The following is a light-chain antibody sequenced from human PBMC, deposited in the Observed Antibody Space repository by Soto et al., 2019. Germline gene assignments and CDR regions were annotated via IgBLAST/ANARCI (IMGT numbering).Light chain of an antibody. V-gene: IGKV1-5*03. Sequence: DIQMTQSPSTLSASVGDRVTITCRASPSINSWLAWYQQKPGKAPKLLIFKASTLQSGVPSRFSGSGSETEFSLTISSLQPDDFATYHCQQYKIYPVTFGQGTKLEIK. J-gene: IGKJ2*01. CDR2: KAS. CDR3: QQYKIYPVT. CDR1: PSINSW.